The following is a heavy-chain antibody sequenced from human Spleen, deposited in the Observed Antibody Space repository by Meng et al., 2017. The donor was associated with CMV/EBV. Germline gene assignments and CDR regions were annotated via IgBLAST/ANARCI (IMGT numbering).Heavy chain of an antibody. CDR3: ARHGDYYSFDP. CDR2: INPISGDP. V-gene: IGHV1-2*02. CDR1: GYSFSGNF. J-gene: IGHJ5*01. D-gene: IGHD2-21*01. Sequence: CKTSGYSFSGNFILWVRQAPGQGLEWRAWINPISGDPIYEQKFQGRITVTRDTSISTVYMELTRLKSDDTAIYYCARHGDYYSFDPWGQGTLVTVSS.